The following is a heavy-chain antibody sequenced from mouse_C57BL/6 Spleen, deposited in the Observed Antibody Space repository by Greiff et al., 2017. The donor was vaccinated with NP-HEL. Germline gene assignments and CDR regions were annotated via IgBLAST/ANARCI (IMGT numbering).Heavy chain of an antibody. CDR2: INPSSGYT. Sequence: QVQLKQSGAELAKPGASVKLSCKASGYTFTSYWMHWVKQRPGQGLEWIGYINPSSGYTKYNQKFKDKATLTADKSSSTAYMQLSSLTYEDSAVYYCARWGREYSYYFDYWGQGTTLTVSS. J-gene: IGHJ2*01. CDR3: ARWGREYSYYFDY. CDR1: GYTFTSYW. V-gene: IGHV1-7*01. D-gene: IGHD5-1*01.